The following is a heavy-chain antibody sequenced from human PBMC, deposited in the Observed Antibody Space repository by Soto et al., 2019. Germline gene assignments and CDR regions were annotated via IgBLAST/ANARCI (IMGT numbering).Heavy chain of an antibody. CDR3: GRGRSGEIVVFY. V-gene: IGHV1-2*02. CDR2: ISPKSGGT. CDR1: GYTFTGYY. Sequence: ASVKVSCKASGYTFTGYYIHWVRQAPGQGLEWVGEISPKSGGTRYGQKFQGRVTMTKDTSITTVYMELSNLSPDDTAVYYCGRGRSGEIVVFYWGQGTLVTVSS. D-gene: IGHD1-26*01. J-gene: IGHJ4*02.